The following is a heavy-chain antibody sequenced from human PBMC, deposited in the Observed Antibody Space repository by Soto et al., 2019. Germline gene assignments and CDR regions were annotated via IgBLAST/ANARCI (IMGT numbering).Heavy chain of an antibody. CDR3: VKFRGRAYPYYYMDV. V-gene: IGHV3-23*01. CDR2: YGGSGGSR. D-gene: IGHD3-10*01. CDR1: GFTFSTYG. J-gene: IGHJ6*03. Sequence: DVQLLESGGGLVQWGGSLRLSCVTSGFTFSTYGMTWVRQAPGKGLEWVSYGGSGGSRYYAESVKGRFTISRDNSKNTLSLEMNSLRAEDKANYYCVKFRGRAYPYYYMDVWGKGTTVTVSS.